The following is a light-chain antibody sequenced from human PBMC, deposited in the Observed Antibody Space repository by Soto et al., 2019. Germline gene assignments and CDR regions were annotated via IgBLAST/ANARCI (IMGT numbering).Light chain of an antibody. CDR1: QSVSSN. CDR2: GAF. CDR3: QQYNNWPFT. Sequence: EIVMTQSPATLSVSPGERATLSCRASQSVSSNLAWYQQKPGQAPRLLIYGAFTRATGIPARFSGSGSGTEFTLTISSLQSEDFAVYYWQQYNNWPFTFGPGTKVDIK. V-gene: IGKV3-15*01. J-gene: IGKJ3*01.